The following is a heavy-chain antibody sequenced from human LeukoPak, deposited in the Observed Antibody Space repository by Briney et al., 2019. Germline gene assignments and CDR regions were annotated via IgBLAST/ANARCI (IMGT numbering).Heavy chain of an antibody. J-gene: IGHJ5*02. CDR3: ARPVHYDILTGYSGRNWFDP. CDR1: GGTFSSYA. V-gene: IGHV1-69*06. Sequence: ASVKVSCKASGGTFSSYAISWVRQAPGQGLEWMGGIIPIFGTANYAQKFQGRVTITADKSTSTAYMELSSLRSEDTAVYYCARPVHYDILTGYSGRNWFDPWGQGTLVTVSS. CDR2: IIPIFGTA. D-gene: IGHD3-9*01.